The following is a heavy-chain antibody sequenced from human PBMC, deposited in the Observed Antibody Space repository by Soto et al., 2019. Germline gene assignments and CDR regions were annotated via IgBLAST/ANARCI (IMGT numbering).Heavy chain of an antibody. D-gene: IGHD2-21*02. CDR3: AXGVPVVVTAITSNWFDP. CDR1: GGSFSCYY. Sequence: PSETLSLTCAVYGGSFSCYYWSWIRQPPGKGLEWIGEINHSGSTNYNPSLKSRVTISVDTSKNQFSLKLSSVTAADTAVYYCAXGVPVVVTAITSNWFDPWGPGTLVTVSS. J-gene: IGHJ5*02. V-gene: IGHV4-34*01. CDR2: INHSGST.